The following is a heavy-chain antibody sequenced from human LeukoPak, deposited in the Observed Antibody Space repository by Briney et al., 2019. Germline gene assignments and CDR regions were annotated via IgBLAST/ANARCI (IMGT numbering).Heavy chain of an antibody. J-gene: IGHJ4*02. V-gene: IGHV3-23*01. CDR3: AKETGYSGYDYGDY. CDR1: GFTFSSFA. D-gene: IGHD5-12*01. Sequence: GGSLRLSCAASGFTFSSFAMSWVRQAPGKGLRWGSGIRGSGGSTYYADSVKGRFTISRDNSKNTLYLQMNSLRVEDTARFYCAKETGYSGYDYGDYWGQGTLVTVSS. CDR2: IRGSGGST.